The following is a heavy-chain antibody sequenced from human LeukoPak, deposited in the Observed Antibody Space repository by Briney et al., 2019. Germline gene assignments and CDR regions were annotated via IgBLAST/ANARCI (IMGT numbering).Heavy chain of an antibody. CDR2: IYTSGIA. D-gene: IGHD4-17*01. CDR3: ARADYGRPPDY. CDR1: GGSISSYY. V-gene: IGHV4-4*07. J-gene: IGHJ4*02. Sequence: SEILSLTCTVSGGSISSYYWSWIRQPPGKGLEWIGRIYTSGIANYNPSLKSRVTMSIGTSKNQFSLKLSSVTAADTAVYYCARADYGRPPDYWGQGTLVTVSS.